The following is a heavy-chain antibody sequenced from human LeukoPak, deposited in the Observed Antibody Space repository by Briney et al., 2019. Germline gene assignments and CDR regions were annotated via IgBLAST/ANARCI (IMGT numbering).Heavy chain of an antibody. V-gene: IGHV1-2*02. J-gene: IGHJ3*01. D-gene: IGHD5-24*01. CDR3: ARTLMRMEMTTIWGAFDV. CDR1: VYTFTGYY. CDR2: INPNSGGT. Sequence: GASVKVSCKASVYTFTGYYMHWVRQAPGQGREWLGWINPNSGGTIHAQKFLGRVTMTRDTSISTAYMELSSLRSDDTAVYYCARTLMRMEMTTIWGAFDVWGQGTMVTVSS.